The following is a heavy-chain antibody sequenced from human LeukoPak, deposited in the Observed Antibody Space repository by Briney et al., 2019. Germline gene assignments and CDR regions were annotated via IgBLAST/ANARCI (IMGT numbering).Heavy chain of an antibody. V-gene: IGHV4-38-2*01. CDR1: GYSISSDQN. CDR2: IYHDGTP. J-gene: IGHJ4*02. D-gene: IGHD3-10*01. Sequence: AETLSLTCAVSGYSISSDQNWCWIRQPPGKGLWWIGSIYHDGTPYYNQSLKSRSTLSVDTSKNQFSLNLTSVSAADTAIYYCAGVDGTGIIRDFWGQGMLVTVSS. CDR3: AGVDGTGIIRDF.